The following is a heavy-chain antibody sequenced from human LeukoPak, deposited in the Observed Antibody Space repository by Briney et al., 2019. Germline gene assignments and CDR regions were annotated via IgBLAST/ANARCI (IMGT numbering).Heavy chain of an antibody. CDR3: ARDGFPKNYDY. CDR1: EFTFSSYW. J-gene: IGHJ4*02. Sequence: GGSLRLSCAASEFTFSSYWMSWVRQAPGKGLEWVANIKQDGGQIYYLESVKGRFTVSRDNAKNSLYLQMNSLRAEDTAVYYCARDGFPKNYDYWGQGTLVTVSS. V-gene: IGHV3-7*01. CDR2: IKQDGGQI.